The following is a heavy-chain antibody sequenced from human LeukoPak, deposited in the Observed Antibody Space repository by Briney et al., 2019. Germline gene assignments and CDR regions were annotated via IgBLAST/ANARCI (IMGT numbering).Heavy chain of an antibody. V-gene: IGHV3-33*01. Sequence: PGRSLRVSCEASGFILTSYGMHWVRQAPGKGLDWLTPIWYDGSKKYYADSVKGRFTISRDNFKNTIYLQMNSLRAEDTAVYSCATGRFLEPLDYWGQGTLVPVSS. D-gene: IGHD3-3*01. CDR2: IWYDGSKK. J-gene: IGHJ4*02. CDR3: ATGRFLEPLDY. CDR1: GFILTSYG.